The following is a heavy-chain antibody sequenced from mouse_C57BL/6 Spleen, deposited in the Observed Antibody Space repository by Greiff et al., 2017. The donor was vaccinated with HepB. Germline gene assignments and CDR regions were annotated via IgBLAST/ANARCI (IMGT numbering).Heavy chain of an antibody. Sequence: LVESGAELARPGASVKMSCKASGYTFTSYTMHWVKQRPGQGLEWIGYINPSSGYTKYNQKFKDKATLTADKSSSTAYMQLSSLTSEDSAVYYCARAYGSRGVMDYWGQGTSVTVSS. J-gene: IGHJ4*01. CDR3: ARAYGSRGVMDY. CDR2: INPSSGYT. D-gene: IGHD1-1*01. V-gene: IGHV1-4*01. CDR1: GYTFTSYT.